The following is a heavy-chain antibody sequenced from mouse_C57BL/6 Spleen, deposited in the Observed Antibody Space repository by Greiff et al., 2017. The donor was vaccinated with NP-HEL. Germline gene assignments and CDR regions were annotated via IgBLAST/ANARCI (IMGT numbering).Heavy chain of an antibody. CDR1: GYTFTSYW. J-gene: IGHJ1*03. D-gene: IGHD1-1*01. CDR2: IHPNSGST. Sequence: QVQLQQPGAELVKPGASVKLSCKASGYTFTSYWMHWVKQRPGQGLEWIGMIHPNSGSTNYNEKFKSKATLTVDKSSSTAYMQLSSLTSEDSAVDYCARVPETNYYGSSWYFDVWGTGTTVTVSS. V-gene: IGHV1-64*01. CDR3: ARVPETNYYGSSWYFDV.